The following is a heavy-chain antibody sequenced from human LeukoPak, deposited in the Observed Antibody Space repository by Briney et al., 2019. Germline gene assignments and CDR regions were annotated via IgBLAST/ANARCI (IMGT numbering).Heavy chain of an antibody. Sequence: PGGSLRLSCAASGFTFSDYYMSWIRHAPGKGLEWVSYISSSGSTIYYADSVKGRFTISRDNAKNSLYLQMNSLRAEDTAVYYCARDITYYYGSGSHYGMDVWGQGTTVTVSS. CDR2: ISSSGSTI. J-gene: IGHJ6*02. V-gene: IGHV3-11*01. CDR3: ARDITYYYGSGSHYGMDV. D-gene: IGHD3-10*01. CDR1: GFTFSDYY.